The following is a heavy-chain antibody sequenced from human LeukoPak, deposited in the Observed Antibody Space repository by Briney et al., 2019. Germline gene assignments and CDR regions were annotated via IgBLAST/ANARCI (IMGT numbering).Heavy chain of an antibody. CDR3: AKGPGATVTPFDY. D-gene: IGHD4-11*01. CDR2: IRYDGSNK. CDR1: GFTFSSYG. V-gene: IGHV3-30*02. J-gene: IGHJ4*02. Sequence: PGGSLRLSCAASGFTFSSYGMHWVRQAPCKGLEWVAFIRYDGSNKYYADSVKGRFTISRDNSKNTLYLQMNSLRAEDTAVYYCAKGPGATVTPFDYWGQGTLVTVSS.